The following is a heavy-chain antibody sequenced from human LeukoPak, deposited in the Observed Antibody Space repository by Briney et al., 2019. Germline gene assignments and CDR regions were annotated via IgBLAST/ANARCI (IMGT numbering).Heavy chain of an antibody. V-gene: IGHV4-61*05. D-gene: IGHD6-13*01. CDR2: IYYSGST. CDR3: ARVSSGYSSSWYYYYMDV. CDR1: GGSISSSSYY. Sequence: KTSETLSLTCTVSGGSISSSSYYWGWIRQPPGKGLEWIGYIYYSGSTNYNPSLKSRVTISVDTSKNQFSLKLSSVTAADTAVYYCARVSSGYSSSWYYYYMDVWGKGTTVTISS. J-gene: IGHJ6*03.